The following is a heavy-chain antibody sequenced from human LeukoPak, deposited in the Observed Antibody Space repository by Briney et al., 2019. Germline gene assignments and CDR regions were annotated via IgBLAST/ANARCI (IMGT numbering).Heavy chain of an antibody. J-gene: IGHJ4*02. CDR2: ISNDGSND. Sequence: PGRSLRLSCAASGFTFSNYGMHWVRQAPGKGLEWVALISNDGSNDYYGDSVEGRFTISRENSKSTLYLQMNSLRAEDTAAYYCARGQYYYDNNRFDYWGRGTLVTVSS. CDR3: ARGQYYYDNNRFDY. V-gene: IGHV3-33*05. CDR1: GFTFSNYG. D-gene: IGHD3-22*01.